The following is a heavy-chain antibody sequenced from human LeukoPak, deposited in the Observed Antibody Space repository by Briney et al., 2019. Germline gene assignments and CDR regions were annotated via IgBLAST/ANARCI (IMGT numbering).Heavy chain of an antibody. CDR1: GGSISSYY. D-gene: IGHD6-19*01. Sequence: PSETLSLTCTVSGGSISSYYWSWIRQPPGKGLGWIGYIYYSGSTNYNPSLKSRVTISVDTSKNQFSLKLSSVTAADTAVYYCARSSGWYILVFDYWGQGTLVTVSS. CDR2: IYYSGST. CDR3: ARSSGWYILVFDY. J-gene: IGHJ4*02. V-gene: IGHV4-59*01.